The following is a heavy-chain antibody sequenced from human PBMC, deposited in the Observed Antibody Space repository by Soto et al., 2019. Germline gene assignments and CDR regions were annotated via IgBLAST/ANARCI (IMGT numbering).Heavy chain of an antibody. J-gene: IGHJ4*02. CDR3: ARGRAKGRVPAARFDY. D-gene: IGHD2-2*01. CDR2: IYYSGST. Sequence: SETLSLTCTVSGGSISSGGYYWSWIRQHPGKGLEWIGYIYYSGSTYYNPSLKSRVTISVDTSKNQFSLKLSSVTAADTAVYYCARGRAKGRVPAARFDYWGQGTLVTVSS. CDR1: GGSISSGGYY. V-gene: IGHV4-31*03.